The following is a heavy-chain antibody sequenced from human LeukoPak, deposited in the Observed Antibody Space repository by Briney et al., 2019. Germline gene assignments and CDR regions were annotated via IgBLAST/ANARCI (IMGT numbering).Heavy chain of an antibody. CDR3: AAHQGYCSGGGCGPY. Sequence: PGGSLRLSCAASGFTFSTFGMHWVRQAPGKGLEWLAFIGNDESNKYYVDSVKGRFTISRDNSKNTLYLQMNTLRAEDTAVYHCAAHQGYCSGGGCGPYWGQGTQVTVSS. J-gene: IGHJ4*02. CDR2: IGNDESNK. D-gene: IGHD2-15*01. V-gene: IGHV3-30*02. CDR1: GFTFSTFG.